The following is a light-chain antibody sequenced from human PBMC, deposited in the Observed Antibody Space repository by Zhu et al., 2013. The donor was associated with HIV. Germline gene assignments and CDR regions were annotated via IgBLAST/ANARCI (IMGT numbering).Light chain of an antibody. V-gene: IGKV3-20*01. J-gene: IGKJ4*01. CDR2: GAS. Sequence: NFLTQSPATLSLSPGERATLSCRASQSVSTYLAWYQQKPGQPPRLLIFGASGRATGIPDRFSGSGSGTDFTLTISRLEPEDFAVYYCQQYDRSPLTFGGGTTVEIK. CDR3: QQYDRSPLT. CDR1: QSVSTY.